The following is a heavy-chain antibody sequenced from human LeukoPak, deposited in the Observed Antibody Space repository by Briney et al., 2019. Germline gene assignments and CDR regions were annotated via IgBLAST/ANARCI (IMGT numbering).Heavy chain of an antibody. J-gene: IGHJ4*02. V-gene: IGHV3-48*03. CDR2: ISSSGSNM. D-gene: IGHD2-15*01. Sequence: GGSLRLSCAASGFTFSSYEMNWARQAPGKGLEWVSYISSSGSNMYYADSVKGRFTISRDNAKNSLYLQMDSLRAEDTAVYYCARDNIRYSVDFWGQGTLVIVSS. CDR1: GFTFSSYE. CDR3: ARDNIRYSVDF.